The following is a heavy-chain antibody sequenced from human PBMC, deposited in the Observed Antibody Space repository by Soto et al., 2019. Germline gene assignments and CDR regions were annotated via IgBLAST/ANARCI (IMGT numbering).Heavy chain of an antibody. Sequence: QVQLVQSGAEVKKPGSSVKVSCKASGGTFSSYAISWVRQAPGQGLEWMGGSIPVFGTGIYAQKFQGRVTITEDKSTNTANMELSSLRSEDTAVYFCARVGGTGGYTYGLDYWGQGTLVTVSS. CDR1: GGTFSSYA. D-gene: IGHD5-18*01. CDR3: ARVGGTGGYTYGLDY. V-gene: IGHV1-69*06. J-gene: IGHJ4*02. CDR2: SIPVFGTG.